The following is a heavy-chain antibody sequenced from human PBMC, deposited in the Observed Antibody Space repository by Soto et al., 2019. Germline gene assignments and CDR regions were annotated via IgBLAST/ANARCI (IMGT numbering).Heavy chain of an antibody. CDR1: GGSFSGYY. V-gene: IGHV4-34*01. J-gene: IGHJ4*02. D-gene: IGHD5-18*01. CDR3: ARFMDTAMVIDY. CDR2: INHSGST. Sequence: SETLSLTCAVYGGSFSGYYWSWIRQPPGKGLEWIGEINHSGSTNYNPSLKSRVTISVDTSKNQFSLKLSSVTAADTAVYYCARFMDTAMVIDYWGQGTLVTVSS.